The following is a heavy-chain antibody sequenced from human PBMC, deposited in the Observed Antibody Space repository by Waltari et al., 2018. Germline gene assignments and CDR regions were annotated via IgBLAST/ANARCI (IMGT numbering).Heavy chain of an antibody. J-gene: IGHJ4*02. CDR3: ASSIAVAGTGGFDY. CDR1: GGSFSTYY. D-gene: IGHD6-19*01. CDR2: INHSGST. V-gene: IGHV4-34*02. Sequence: QVQLQQWGAGLLKPSETLSLTCAVYGGSFSTYYWSWIRQPPGKGLEWIGEINHSGSTNYNPSLKRRATILVDTSKNQFSLKLNSVTAADTAVYYCASSIAVAGTGGFDYWAQGTLVTVSS.